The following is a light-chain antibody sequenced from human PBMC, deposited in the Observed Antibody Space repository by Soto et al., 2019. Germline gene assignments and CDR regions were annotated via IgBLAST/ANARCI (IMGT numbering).Light chain of an antibody. CDR3: LLHSGTFWV. J-gene: IGLJ3*02. Sequence: QAVVTQEPSVTVSPGETVTLTCAPSTGEVTSGYLSNWFQQKPGQAPRPLINRVNNKRSWTPARFSGSLLGGKPALTLSDVQPEDEADYYCLLHSGTFWVFGGGTKLTVL. CDR1: TGEVTSGYL. CDR2: RVN. V-gene: IGLV7-43*01.